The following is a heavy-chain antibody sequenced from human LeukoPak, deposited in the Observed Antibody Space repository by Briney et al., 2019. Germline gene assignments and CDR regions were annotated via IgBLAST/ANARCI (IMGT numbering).Heavy chain of an antibody. D-gene: IGHD2-2*01. V-gene: IGHV1-8*01. J-gene: IGHJ6*02. CDR2: MNPNSGNT. CDR1: GYTFTSYD. CDR3: ARGDCSSTSCYDFYYYGMDV. Sequence: ASVKVSCKASGYTFTSYDINWVRQDTGQGLEWMGWMNPNSGNTGYAQKFQGRVTMTRNTSISTAYMELSSLRSEDTAVYYCARGDCSSTSCYDFYYYGMDVWGQGTTVTVSS.